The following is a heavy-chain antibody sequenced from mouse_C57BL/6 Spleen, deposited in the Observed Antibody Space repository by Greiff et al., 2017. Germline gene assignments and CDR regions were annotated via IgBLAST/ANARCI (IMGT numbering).Heavy chain of an antibody. J-gene: IGHJ3*01. CDR1: GFTFSDYG. D-gene: IGHD2-5*01. CDR3: ARDSNFAY. CDR2: ISSGSSTI. Sequence: DVHLVESGGGLVKPGGSLKLSCAASGFTFSDYGMHWVRQAPEKGLEWVAYISSGSSTIYYADTVKGRFTISRDNAKNTLFLQMTSLRSEDTAMYYCARDSNFAYWGQGTLVTVSA. V-gene: IGHV5-17*01.